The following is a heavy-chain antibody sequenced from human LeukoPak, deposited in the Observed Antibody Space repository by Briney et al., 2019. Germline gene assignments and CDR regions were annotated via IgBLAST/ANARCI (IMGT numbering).Heavy chain of an antibody. D-gene: IGHD6-13*01. J-gene: IGHJ4*02. CDR2: IYYSGST. V-gene: IGHV4-39*07. Sequence: SETLSLTCTVSGGSISSSSDYWGWIRQPPGKGLEWIGSIYYSGSTYYNPSLKSRVTISVDTSKNQFSLKLSSVTAADTAVYYCARGPDYTSSWYDIWGQGTLVTVSS. CDR1: GGSISSSSDY. CDR3: ARGPDYTSSWYDI.